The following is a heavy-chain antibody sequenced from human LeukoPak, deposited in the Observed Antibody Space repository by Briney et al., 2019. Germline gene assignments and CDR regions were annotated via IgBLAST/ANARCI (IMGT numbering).Heavy chain of an antibody. CDR2: IYYSGST. CDR1: GGSISSGDYY. CDR3: AKSDCASDGCKLLNY. Sequence: PSETLSLTCTVSGGSISSGDYYWSWIRQPPGKGLEWIGYIYYSGSTYYNPSLKSRVTISVDTSKNQFSLKLSSVTAADTAVYYCAKSDCASDGCKLLNYWGQGTLVTVSS. V-gene: IGHV4-30-4*01. D-gene: IGHD3-10*01. J-gene: IGHJ4*02.